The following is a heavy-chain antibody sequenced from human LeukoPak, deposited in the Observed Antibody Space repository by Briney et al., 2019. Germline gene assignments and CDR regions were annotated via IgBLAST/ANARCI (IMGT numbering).Heavy chain of an antibody. Sequence: EASVKVSCKASGGTFSSYAISWVRQAPGQGLEWMRGIIPILGTANYAQKFQGRVTITADESTSTAYMELSSLRSEDTAVYYCVGYGGNYDYWGQGTLVTVSS. V-gene: IGHV1-69*13. J-gene: IGHJ4*02. CDR3: VGYGGNYDY. D-gene: IGHD4-23*01. CDR2: IIPILGTA. CDR1: GGTFSSYA.